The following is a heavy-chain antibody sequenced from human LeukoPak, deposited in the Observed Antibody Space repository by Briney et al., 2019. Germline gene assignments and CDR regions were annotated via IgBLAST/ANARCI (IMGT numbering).Heavy chain of an antibody. CDR3: ARDRSISAAGDTY. CDR1: GLTFGDNW. Sequence: GGSLSSSLEAPGLTFGDNWWHWVGKAPGKGLVWFSRVNRDGSSTSYADSVKGRFTISRDNAKNTLSLQMNSLRGEDTAVYYCARDRSISAAGDTYWGQGTLVTVSS. D-gene: IGHD6-13*01. CDR2: VNRDGSST. J-gene: IGHJ4*02. V-gene: IGHV3-74*01.